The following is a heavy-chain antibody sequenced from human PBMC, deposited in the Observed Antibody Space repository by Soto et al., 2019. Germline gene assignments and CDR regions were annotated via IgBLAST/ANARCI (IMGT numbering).Heavy chain of an antibody. CDR2: ISGSGGST. Sequence: PGGSLRLSCAASGFTFSSYAMGWVRQAPGKGLEWVSAISGSGGSTYYADSVKGRFTISRDNSKKTLYLQMNNLRVEDSALYYCARGSTDSYPGSRIFDFWGRGTLVTVSS. CDR1: GFTFSSYA. D-gene: IGHD3-10*01. CDR3: ARGSTDSYPGSRIFDF. J-gene: IGHJ4*02. V-gene: IGHV3-23*01.